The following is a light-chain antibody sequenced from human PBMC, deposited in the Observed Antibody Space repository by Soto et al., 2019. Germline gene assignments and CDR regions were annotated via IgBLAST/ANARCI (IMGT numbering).Light chain of an antibody. V-gene: IGKV1-5*03. J-gene: IGKJ1*01. CDR1: QTISSW. CDR3: HHYNSYSEA. Sequence: DIQMTQSPSTLSGSVGDRVTITCRASQTISSWLAWYQQKPGKAPKILIYKASTLKSGVPSWFSGSGSGTEFTLTISSLQRDDFATYYCHHYNSYSEAFGQGTKVELK. CDR2: KAS.